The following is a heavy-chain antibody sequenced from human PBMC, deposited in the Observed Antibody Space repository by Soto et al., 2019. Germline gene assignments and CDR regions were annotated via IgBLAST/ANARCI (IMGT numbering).Heavy chain of an antibody. CDR2: ISSSSSTI. J-gene: IGHJ4*02. V-gene: IGHV3-48*01. D-gene: IGHD3-3*01. CDR1: GFTFSSYS. Sequence: PGGSLRLSCAASGFTFSSYSMNWVRQAPGKGLEWVSYISSSSSTIYYADSVKGRFTISRDNAKNSLYLQMNSLRAEDTAVYYCARDNHPYYDFWSGYYKPYWGQGTLVTVSS. CDR3: ARDNHPYYDFWSGYYKPY.